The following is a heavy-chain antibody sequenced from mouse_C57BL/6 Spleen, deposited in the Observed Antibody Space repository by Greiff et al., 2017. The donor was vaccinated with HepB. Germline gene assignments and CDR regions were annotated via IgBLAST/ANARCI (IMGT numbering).Heavy chain of an antibody. V-gene: IGHV1-26*01. CDR3: ARRVTTVVAKFFDY. J-gene: IGHJ2*01. D-gene: IGHD1-1*01. CDR1: GYTFTDYY. CDR2: INPNNGGT. Sequence: VQLQQSGPELVKPGASVKISCKASGYTFTDYYMNWVKQSHGKSLEWIGDINPNNGGTSYNQKFKGKATLTVDKSSSTAYMELRSLTSEDSAVYYCARRVTTVVAKFFDYWGQGTTLTVSS.